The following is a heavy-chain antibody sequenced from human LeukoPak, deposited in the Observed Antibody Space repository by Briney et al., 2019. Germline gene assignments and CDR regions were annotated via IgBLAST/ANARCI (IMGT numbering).Heavy chain of an antibody. CDR3: ARDPRGPTGNDHNGQDSFDF. Sequence: GGSLRLSCAASGFTFSNYAMHWIRQAPGKGLEWVGVIFYDGDSKHYADSVKGRFTISRDNSQSTLYLQMSSLRGEDTAVYYCARDPRGPTGNDHNGQDSFDFWGQGALVTVSS. D-gene: IGHD1-14*01. J-gene: IGHJ4*02. CDR2: IFYDGDSK. CDR1: GFTFSNYA. V-gene: IGHV3-30-3*01.